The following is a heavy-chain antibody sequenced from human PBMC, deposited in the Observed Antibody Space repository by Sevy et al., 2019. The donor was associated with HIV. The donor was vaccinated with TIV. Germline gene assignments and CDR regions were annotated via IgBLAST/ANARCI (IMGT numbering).Heavy chain of an antibody. CDR3: ARISGLGYCSGGSCPRWNYYYYMDV. CDR2: IYYSGST. V-gene: IGHV4-31*03. D-gene: IGHD2-15*01. Sequence: SETLSLTCTVSAGSISSGGYYWSWIRQHPGKGLEWIGYIYYSGSTYYNPSLKSRVTISVDTSKNQFSLKLSSVTAADTAVYYCARISGLGYCSGGSCPRWNYYYYMDVWGKGTTVTVSS. J-gene: IGHJ6*03. CDR1: AGSISSGGYY.